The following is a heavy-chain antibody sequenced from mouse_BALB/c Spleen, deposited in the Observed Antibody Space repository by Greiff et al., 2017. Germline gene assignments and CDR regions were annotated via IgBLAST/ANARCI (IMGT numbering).Heavy chain of an antibody. J-gene: IGHJ2*01. CDR2: INPGSGGT. V-gene: IGHV1-54*01. D-gene: IGHD2-1*01. Sequence: QVHVKQSGAELVRPGTSVKVSCKASGYAFTNYLIEWVKQRPGQGLEWIGVINPGSGGTNYNEKFKGKATLTADKSSSTAYMQLSSLTSDDSAVYFCARAGGNYGLDYWGQGTTLTVSS. CDR1: GYAFTNYL. CDR3: ARAGGNYGLDY.